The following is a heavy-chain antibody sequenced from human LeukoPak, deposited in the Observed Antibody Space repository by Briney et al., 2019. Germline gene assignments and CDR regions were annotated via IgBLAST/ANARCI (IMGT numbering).Heavy chain of an antibody. CDR3: ASSYGSGSLFDY. V-gene: IGHV1-2*02. CDR2: INPKSGGT. J-gene: IGHJ4*02. D-gene: IGHD3-10*01. CDR1: GYTFTGYY. Sequence: ASVKVSCKASGYTFTGYYMHWVRQAPGQGLEWMGWINPKSGGTNYAQKFQGRVTMTRDTSISTAYMELSRLRSDDTAVYYCASSYGSGSLFDYWGQGTLVTVSS.